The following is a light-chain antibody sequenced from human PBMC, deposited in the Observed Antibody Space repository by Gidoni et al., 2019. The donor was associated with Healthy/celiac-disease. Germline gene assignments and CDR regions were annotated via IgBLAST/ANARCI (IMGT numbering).Light chain of an antibody. CDR3: QQYGSSPPKT. Sequence: DIVLTQSPGTLSLSPGERATLSCRASQSVSSSYLAWYQQKPGQAPRLLSYGASSRATGIPDRFSGSGSGTDFTLTISRLEPEDFAVYYCQQYGSSPPKTFGQGTKVEIK. CDR1: QSVSSSY. J-gene: IGKJ1*01. V-gene: IGKV3-20*01. CDR2: GAS.